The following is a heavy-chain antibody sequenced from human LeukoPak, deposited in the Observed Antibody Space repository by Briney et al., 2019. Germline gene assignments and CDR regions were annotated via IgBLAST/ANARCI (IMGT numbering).Heavy chain of an antibody. D-gene: IGHD5-12*01. CDR1: GFTFSSYS. J-gene: IGHJ4*02. CDR3: AKDRLRSRGYSGYDLSRLPTDY. Sequence: GGSLRLSCAASGFTFSSYSMNWVRQAPGKGLEWVSFISSSSCYIYYADSVKGRFTISRDNAKNSLYLQMNSLRAEDTAVYYCAKDRLRSRGYSGYDLSRLPTDYWGQGTLVTVSS. V-gene: IGHV3-21*04. CDR2: ISSSSCYI.